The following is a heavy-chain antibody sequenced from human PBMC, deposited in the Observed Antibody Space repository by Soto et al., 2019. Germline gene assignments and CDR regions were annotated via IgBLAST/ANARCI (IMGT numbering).Heavy chain of an antibody. CDR3: ARQTCSGGSCYSYYYYYMEV. D-gene: IGHD2-15*01. J-gene: IGHJ6*03. CDR2: IYYSGST. Sequence: LETLSLTCTVSGGSISSSSYYWGWIRQHPGKGLEWIGSIYYSGSTYYNPSLKSRVTISVDTSKNQFSLKLSSVTAADTAVYYCARQTCSGGSCYSYYYYYMEVWGKGTTVTVSS. CDR1: GGSISSSSYY. V-gene: IGHV4-39*01.